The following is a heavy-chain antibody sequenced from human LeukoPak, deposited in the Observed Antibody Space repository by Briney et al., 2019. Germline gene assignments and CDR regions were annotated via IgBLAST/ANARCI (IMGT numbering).Heavy chain of an antibody. CDR3: ANHFDDTGFDH. V-gene: IGHV3-30*18. J-gene: IGHJ4*01. CDR2: ISHDGTKE. Sequence: PGGSLRLSCATSGFTFSNYGMHWVRQAPGKGLEWVAVISHDGTKEYYADSVKGRFTISRDNSKNTLFLQINGLRGEDTAVYYCANHFDDTGFDHWGHGNLGSVSS. CDR1: GFTFSNYG.